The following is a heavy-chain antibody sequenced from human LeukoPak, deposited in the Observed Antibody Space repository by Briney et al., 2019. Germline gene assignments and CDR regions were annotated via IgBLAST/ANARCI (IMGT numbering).Heavy chain of an antibody. Sequence: GGSLRLSCAASGFTFSSYWMSWVRQAPGKGLEWVANIKQDGSEKYYVDSVKGRFTISRDNAKNSLYLQMNSLRAEDTAVYYCARESAPYYDFWSGYYEPFDYWGQGTLVTVSS. J-gene: IGHJ4*02. V-gene: IGHV3-7*01. D-gene: IGHD3-3*01. CDR3: ARESAPYYDFWSGYYEPFDY. CDR1: GFTFSSYW. CDR2: IKQDGSEK.